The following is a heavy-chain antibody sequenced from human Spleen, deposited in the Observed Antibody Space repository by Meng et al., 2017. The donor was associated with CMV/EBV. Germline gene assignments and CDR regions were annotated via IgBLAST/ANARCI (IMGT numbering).Heavy chain of an antibody. CDR3: ARDACSTTSCYKSGMDV. D-gene: IGHD2-2*02. CDR2: ISSSSSTR. J-gene: IGHJ6*02. Sequence: GGSLRLSCVASGFTFTTSSMNWVRQVPGKGLEWISYISSSSSTRYDADSVKDRFTISRDNTKNSLFLQMDSLRAEDTAVYYCARDACSTTSCYKSGMDVWGQGTTVTVSS. CDR1: GFTFTTSS. V-gene: IGHV3-48*04.